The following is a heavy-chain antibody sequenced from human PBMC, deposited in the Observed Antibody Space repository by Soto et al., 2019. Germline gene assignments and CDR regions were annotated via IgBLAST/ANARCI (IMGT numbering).Heavy chain of an antibody. Sequence: SETLSLTCSVSGASIYNGGYFWSWIRQSPGKGLEWIGHIHNSGSPYYNPSLKSRVTISVDTSKNQFSLKLSSVTAADTAVYYCAAQYSYGFPFDYWGQGTLVTVSS. V-gene: IGHV4-30-4*01. CDR1: GASIYNGGYF. CDR2: IHNSGSP. D-gene: IGHD5-18*01. J-gene: IGHJ4*02. CDR3: AAQYSYGFPFDY.